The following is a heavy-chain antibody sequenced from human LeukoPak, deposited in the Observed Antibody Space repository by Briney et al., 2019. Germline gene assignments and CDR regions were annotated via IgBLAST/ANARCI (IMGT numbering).Heavy chain of an antibody. CDR2: ISAYDGHT. CDR1: GFTFTTYG. D-gene: IGHD4/OR15-4a*01. V-gene: IGHV1-18*01. CDR3: ARDPNDYGRLDY. Sequence: GASVKVSSRPSGFTFTTYGFCWVRQDPGQGLEWMGYISAYDGHTIYTQKFQGRVTMTTDRSTNTVYMDLRSLRSDDTAVYYCARDPNDYGRLDYWGQGTLVIVSS. J-gene: IGHJ4*02.